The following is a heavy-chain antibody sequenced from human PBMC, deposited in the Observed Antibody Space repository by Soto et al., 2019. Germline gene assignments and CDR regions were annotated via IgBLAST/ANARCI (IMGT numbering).Heavy chain of an antibody. Sequence: PSETLSLTGTVSGGSISSYYWSWIRQPPGKGLEWIGYIYYSGSTNYTPSHKSRVTISVDTSKNQLSLKLSAVTAADTAVYYCAREVVGSGWYLPYNWFDPWDQGTLVPVPS. CDR3: AREVVGSGWYLPYNWFDP. D-gene: IGHD6-19*01. CDR2: IYYSGST. CDR1: GGSISSYY. V-gene: IGHV4-59*01. J-gene: IGHJ5*02.